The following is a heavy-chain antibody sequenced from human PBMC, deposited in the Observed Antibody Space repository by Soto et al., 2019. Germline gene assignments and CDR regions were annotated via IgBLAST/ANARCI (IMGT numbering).Heavy chain of an antibody. CDR1: GFTFSSYW. CDR2: INSDGSST. Sequence: GSLRLSCAASGFTFSSYWMHWVRQAPGKGLVWVSRINSDGSSTSYADSVKGRFTISRDNSKNTLYLQMNSLRAEDTAVYYCARNGAFGVTLLNWFDPWGQGTLVTVSS. CDR3: ARNGAFGVTLLNWFDP. V-gene: IGHV3-74*01. D-gene: IGHD3-3*01. J-gene: IGHJ5*02.